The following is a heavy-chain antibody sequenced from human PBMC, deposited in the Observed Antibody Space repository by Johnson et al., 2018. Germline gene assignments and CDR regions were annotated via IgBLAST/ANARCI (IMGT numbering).Heavy chain of an antibody. CDR1: GFILSQYW. CDR2: IKQDGSEK. Sequence: QLAQSGGDLVQPGGSLRLSCAASGFILSQYWMTWVRQAPGKGLEWVANIKQDGSEKYYVDSVKGRFTISRDNPKNSVYLKMNSRSVEDTGVYYCAKEARFSSEVWGQGTTVTVSS. D-gene: IGHD3-3*01. V-gene: IGHV3-7*01. J-gene: IGHJ6*02. CDR3: AKEARFSSEV.